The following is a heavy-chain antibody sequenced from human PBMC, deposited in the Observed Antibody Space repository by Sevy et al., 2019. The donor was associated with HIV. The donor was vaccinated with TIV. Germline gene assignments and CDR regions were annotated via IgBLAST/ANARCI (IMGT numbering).Heavy chain of an antibody. V-gene: IGHV3-23*01. CDR3: AREGCTKPHDY. Sequence: GGFLRLSCAASGFTFSKYSMSWVRQPPGKGLEWFSTLSFGCGEINYADSVKGRFTISRDNSKSSVYLQMNNLRPEDMAVYYCAREGCTKPHDYWGQGTLVTVSS. J-gene: IGHJ4*02. D-gene: IGHD2-8*01. CDR1: GFTFSKYS. CDR2: LSFGCGEI.